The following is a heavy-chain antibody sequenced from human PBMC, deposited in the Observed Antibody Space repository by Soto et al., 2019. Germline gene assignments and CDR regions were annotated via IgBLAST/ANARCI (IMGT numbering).Heavy chain of an antibody. CDR2: IRSKANSYAT. J-gene: IGHJ6*03. Sequence: GGSLRLSCAASGFTFSGSAMHWVHQASGKGLEWVGRIRSKANSYATAYAASVKGRFTISRDDSKNTAYLQMNSLKTEDTAVYYCTSRYCTNGVCSDFYYYYMDVWGKGTTVTVSS. V-gene: IGHV3-73*01. CDR3: TSRYCTNGVCSDFYYYYMDV. CDR1: GFTFSGSA. D-gene: IGHD2-8*01.